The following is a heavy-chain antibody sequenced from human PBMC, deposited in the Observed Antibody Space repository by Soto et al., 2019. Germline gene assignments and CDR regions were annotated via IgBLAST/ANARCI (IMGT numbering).Heavy chain of an antibody. V-gene: IGHV5-10-1*01. D-gene: IGHD1-26*01. Sequence: GESLKISCKGSGYSFTSYWISWVRQMPGKGLEWMGRIDPSDSYTNYSPSFQGHVTISADKSISTAYLQWSSLKASDTAMYYCARHLGWEHDAFDIWGQGTMVTVSS. J-gene: IGHJ3*02. CDR3: ARHLGWEHDAFDI. CDR2: IDPSDSYT. CDR1: GYSFTSYW.